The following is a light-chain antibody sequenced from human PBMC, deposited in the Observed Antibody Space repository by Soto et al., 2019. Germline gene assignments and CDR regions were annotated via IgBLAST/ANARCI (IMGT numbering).Light chain of an antibody. CDR2: DNH. J-gene: IGLJ3*02. V-gene: IGLV1-51*01. Sequence: QSVMTQPPSVSAAPGQSVTISCSGSSSNIGDYFVAWYQQPPGTAPKLLIYDNHKRPSGIPDRFSGSKSGTSATLDITGLQTGDEADYYCATWDGSLSVVVFGGGTKLTVL. CDR3: ATWDGSLSVVV. CDR1: SSNIGDYF.